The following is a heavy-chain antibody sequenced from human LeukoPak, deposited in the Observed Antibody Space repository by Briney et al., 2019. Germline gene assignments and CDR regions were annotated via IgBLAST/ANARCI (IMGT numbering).Heavy chain of an antibody. J-gene: IGHJ4*02. CDR2: IIPILGIA. CDR3: ARGRFLEWSTDY. CDR1: GGTFSSYA. D-gene: IGHD3-3*01. Sequence: SVKVSCKASGGTFSSYAISWVRQAPGQGLEWMGRIIPILGIANYAQKFQGRVTITADRSTSTAYMELSSLRSEDTAVYYCARGRFLEWSTDYWGQGTLVTVSS. V-gene: IGHV1-69*04.